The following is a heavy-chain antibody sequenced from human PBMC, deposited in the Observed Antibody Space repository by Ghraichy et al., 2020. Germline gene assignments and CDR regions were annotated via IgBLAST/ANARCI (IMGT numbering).Heavy chain of an antibody. D-gene: IGHD3-16*01. CDR3: ARDRLRGSPDAFDI. Sequence: SVKVSCKASGYTFASYGITWVRQAPGQGLEWMGWINPNNRNTNYAQKLQGRVTMTTDTSTSTAYMELRSLISDDTAVYYCARDRLRGSPDAFDIWGQGTVVTVSS. CDR2: INPNNRNT. V-gene: IGHV1-18*01. CDR1: GYTFASYG. J-gene: IGHJ3*02.